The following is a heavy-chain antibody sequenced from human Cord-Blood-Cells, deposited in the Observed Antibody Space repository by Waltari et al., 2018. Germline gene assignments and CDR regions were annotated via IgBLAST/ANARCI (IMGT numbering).Heavy chain of an antibody. CDR1: GYSISSGYY. Sequence: QVQLPESGPGLVKPSETLSLTCTVSGYSISSGYYWAWIRQPPGQGLEWIGSIYHSGSTYYNPSLKSRVTISVDTSKNQFSLKLSSVTAADTAVYYCASTGVITYYDFWSGYYFDYWGQGTLVTVSS. J-gene: IGHJ4*02. D-gene: IGHD3-3*01. CDR3: ASTGVITYYDFWSGYYFDY. CDR2: IYHSGST. V-gene: IGHV4-38-2*02.